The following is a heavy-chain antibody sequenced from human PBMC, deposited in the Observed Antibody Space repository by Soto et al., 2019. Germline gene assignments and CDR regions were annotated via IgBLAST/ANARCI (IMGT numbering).Heavy chain of an antibody. CDR1: GGSISSYY. Sequence: QVQLQESGPGLVKPSETLSLTCTVSGGSISSYYWSWIRQPPGKGLEWIGYIYYSGSTNYNPSLTSRVTISLDTSKTLCSLKLSSVTAADTAVYYCARRYGGTFDYWGQGTLVTVSS. CDR3: ARRYGGTFDY. CDR2: IYYSGST. J-gene: IGHJ4*02. V-gene: IGHV4-59*08. D-gene: IGHD2-15*01.